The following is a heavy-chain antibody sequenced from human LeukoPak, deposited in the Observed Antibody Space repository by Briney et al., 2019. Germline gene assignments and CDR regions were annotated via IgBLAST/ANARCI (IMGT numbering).Heavy chain of an antibody. CDR1: GFTFSSYA. J-gene: IGHJ4*02. CDR2: ISYDGSNK. D-gene: IGHD6-6*01. Sequence: GGSLRLSCAASGFTFSSYAMHWVRQAPGKGLEWVAVISYDGSNKYYADSVKGRYTISRDNSKNTLYLQMNSLRAEDTAMYYCARRLVSDYWGQGTLVTVSS. CDR3: ARRLVSDY. V-gene: IGHV3-30-3*01.